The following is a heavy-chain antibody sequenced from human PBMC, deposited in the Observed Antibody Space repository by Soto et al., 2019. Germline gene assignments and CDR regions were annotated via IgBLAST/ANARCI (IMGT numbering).Heavy chain of an antibody. D-gene: IGHD2-15*01. Sequence: GESLKITCKGSGYRLTSYWIAWVCQISGKGLEWMGIIYPGDSNTIYSPSFQGQVTISADKSISTAYLQWSSLKASDTAMYYCARGVGGNLVYLDYWGQGALVTVSS. CDR3: ARGVGGNLVYLDY. V-gene: IGHV5-51*01. CDR2: IYPGDSNT. CDR1: GYRLTSYW. J-gene: IGHJ4*02.